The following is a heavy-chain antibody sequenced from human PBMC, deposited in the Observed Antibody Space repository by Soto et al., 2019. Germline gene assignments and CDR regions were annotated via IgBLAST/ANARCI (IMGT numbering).Heavy chain of an antibody. V-gene: IGHV3-23*01. D-gene: IGHD5-12*01. Sequence: PGGSLRLTCAATGFTLGFHALSWVRQAPGKGLEWVSSINVGGVSTNYADSVRGRFTISRDNSKNTLYLQMNSLSAEDTAVYYWSKEGGRARGYNYGHTYFDYWGQGTRVTVSS. CDR2: INVGGVST. J-gene: IGHJ4*02. CDR1: GFTLGFHA. CDR3: SKEGGRARGYNYGHTYFDY.